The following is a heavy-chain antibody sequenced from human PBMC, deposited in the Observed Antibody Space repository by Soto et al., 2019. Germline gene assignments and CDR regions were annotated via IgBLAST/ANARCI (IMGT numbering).Heavy chain of an antibody. J-gene: IGHJ3*02. CDR1: GGSISSSNW. Sequence: QVQLLESGPGLVKSSGTQSLTCAVSGGSISSSNWWSWVRQPPGKGLEWIGEIYHSGSTNYNPSLKSRVTISVDKSKNQFSLKLSSVTAADTAVYYCARAGIAAAGPVDAFDIWGQGTMVTVSS. D-gene: IGHD6-13*01. V-gene: IGHV4-4*02. CDR2: IYHSGST. CDR3: ARAGIAAAGPVDAFDI.